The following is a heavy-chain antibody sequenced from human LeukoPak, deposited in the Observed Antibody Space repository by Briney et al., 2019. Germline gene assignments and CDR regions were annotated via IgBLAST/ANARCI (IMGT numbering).Heavy chain of an antibody. D-gene: IGHD3-16*01. V-gene: IGHV3-74*01. CDR2: IKSDGSST. CDR1: GFIFSHYW. CDR3: ARGGRYAYFLDY. Sequence: AGSLRLSCAASGFIFSHYWMHWVRQGPGKGLVCVSRIKSDGSSTSYADSVKGRFTISRDIAKNAVSVDMNSLRDEDTAVYYCARGGRYAYFLDYWGQGTLVTVSS. J-gene: IGHJ4*02.